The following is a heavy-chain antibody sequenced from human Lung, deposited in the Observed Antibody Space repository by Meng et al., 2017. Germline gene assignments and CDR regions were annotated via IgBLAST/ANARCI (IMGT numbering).Heavy chain of an antibody. CDR1: DYTFTGYG. J-gene: IGHJ4*02. D-gene: IGHD3-10*01. CDR2: LGAHDGDT. V-gene: IGHV1-18*01. Sequence: QVQPVQSGPEVTKPGDSVTVSCKASDYTFTGYGVSWVRQAPGQGLEWMAWLGAHDGDTSHAPKFQGRVTVSADRPTATAYMELRSLRSDETAVYYCARGTPGRSYSDYWGQGTLVTVSS. CDR3: ARGTPGRSYSDY.